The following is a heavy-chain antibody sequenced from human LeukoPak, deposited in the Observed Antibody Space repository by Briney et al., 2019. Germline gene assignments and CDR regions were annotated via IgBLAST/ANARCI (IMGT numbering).Heavy chain of an antibody. CDR3: ARDRGRSGGSKGMDV. D-gene: IGHD2-15*01. Sequence: SETLSLTCTVSGGSISSYYWSWIRQPPGKGLEWIGYIYYSGSTNYNPSLKSRVTISVDTSKNQFSLKLSSVTAADMAVYYCARDRGRSGGSKGMDVWGQGTTVTVSS. CDR1: GGSISSYY. V-gene: IGHV4-59*01. CDR2: IYYSGST. J-gene: IGHJ6*02.